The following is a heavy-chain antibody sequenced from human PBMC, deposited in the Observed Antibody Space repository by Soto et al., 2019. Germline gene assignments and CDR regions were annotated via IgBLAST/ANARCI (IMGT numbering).Heavy chain of an antibody. CDR1: GFTFSNAW. Sequence: GGSLRLSCAASGFTFSNAWMIWVRQAPGKGPEWVGRIKSKNDGGTTDYAAPVKGRFTVSRDDSKNILYLHMNRLKTEDTAVYYCTTDSWDHWGQGTLVTVSS. CDR3: TTDSWDH. D-gene: IGHD1-26*01. V-gene: IGHV3-15*01. J-gene: IGHJ4*02. CDR2: IKSKNDGGTT.